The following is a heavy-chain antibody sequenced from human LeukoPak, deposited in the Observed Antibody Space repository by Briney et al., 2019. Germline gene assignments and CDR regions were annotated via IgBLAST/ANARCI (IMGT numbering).Heavy chain of an antibody. CDR3: ATDPGTMIVVP. Sequence: SGGSLTLSCAASGFTFSSYVIPWFRQAPGKGLEWVSVISDSGDSTYYADSVKGRFTISRDNSKNTLYLQMSSLRAEDTAVYYCATDPGTMIVVPWGQGTLVTVSS. J-gene: IGHJ4*02. CDR2: ISDSGDST. D-gene: IGHD3-22*01. CDR1: GFTFSSYV. V-gene: IGHV3-23*01.